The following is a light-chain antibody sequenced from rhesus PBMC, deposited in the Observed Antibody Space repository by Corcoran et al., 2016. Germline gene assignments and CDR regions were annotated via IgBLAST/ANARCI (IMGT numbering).Light chain of an antibody. CDR2: YAK. J-gene: IGKJ1*01. V-gene: IGKV1-32*02. CDR3: QQGNSNPRT. CDR1: QGITSY. Sequence: DIQMSQSPSSLSASVGDRVTITCRASQGITSYLNWYQQKPGKDPKLLIYYAKRLESGVPSRCSGSGSGTEFTLTISSLQPEDFATYYCQQGNSNPRTFGQGTKVEIK.